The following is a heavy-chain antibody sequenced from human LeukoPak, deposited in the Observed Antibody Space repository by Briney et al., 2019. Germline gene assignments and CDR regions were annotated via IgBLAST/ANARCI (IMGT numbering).Heavy chain of an antibody. CDR3: AREYYYGSGELERYWFDP. D-gene: IGHD3-10*01. V-gene: IGHV1-2*02. CDR2: INPNSGGT. Sequence: ASVKVSCKASGYTFTGYYMHWVRQAPGQGLEWMGWINPNSGGTNYAQKFQGRVTMTRDTSISTAYMELSRPRSDDTAVYYCAREYYYGSGELERYWFDPWGQGTLVTVSS. CDR1: GYTFTGYY. J-gene: IGHJ5*02.